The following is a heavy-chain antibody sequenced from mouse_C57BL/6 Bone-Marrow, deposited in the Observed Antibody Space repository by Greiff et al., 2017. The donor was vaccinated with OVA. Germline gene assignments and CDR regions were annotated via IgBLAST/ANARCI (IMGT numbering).Heavy chain of an antibody. CDR3: AREGVYYGNPSFAY. Sequence: VQLQQSGPELVKPGASVKISCKASGYTFTDYYMNWVKQSHGKSLEWIGDINPNNGGTSYNQKFKGKATLTVDKSSSTAYMELRSLTSEDSAVYYCAREGVYYGNPSFAYWGQGTLVTVSA. J-gene: IGHJ3*01. CDR2: INPNNGGT. D-gene: IGHD2-1*01. CDR1: GYTFTDYY. V-gene: IGHV1-26*01.